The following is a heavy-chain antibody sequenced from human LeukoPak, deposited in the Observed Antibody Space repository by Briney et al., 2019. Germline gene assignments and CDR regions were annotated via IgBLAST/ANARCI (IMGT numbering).Heavy chain of an antibody. D-gene: IGHD1-26*01. J-gene: IGHJ3*02. CDR2: ISGNGGIT. CDR1: GFTFSTYA. CDR3: VKDRVPSSGPYSHASEI. V-gene: IGHV3-64D*06. Sequence: PGGSLRLSCSASGFTFSTYAMHWVRQAPGKGLEYVSTISGNGGITSYADSVKGRFTISRDISKNTLWLQLSSLRTEDTAIYYCVKDRVPSSGPYSHASEIWGRGTMVTVSS.